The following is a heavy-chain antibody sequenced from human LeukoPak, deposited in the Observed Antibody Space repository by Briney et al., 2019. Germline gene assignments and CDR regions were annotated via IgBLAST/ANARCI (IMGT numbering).Heavy chain of an antibody. Sequence: SETLSLTCTVSGGSISSGGYYWSWIRQHPGKGLEWIGYIYYSGSTYYNPSLKSRVTISVDTSKNQFSLKLSSVTAADTAVYYCARVSVGAHYGMDVWGQGTTVTVSS. CDR3: ARVSVGAHYGMDV. V-gene: IGHV4-31*03. J-gene: IGHJ6*02. D-gene: IGHD1-26*01. CDR2: IYYSGST. CDR1: GGSISSGGYY.